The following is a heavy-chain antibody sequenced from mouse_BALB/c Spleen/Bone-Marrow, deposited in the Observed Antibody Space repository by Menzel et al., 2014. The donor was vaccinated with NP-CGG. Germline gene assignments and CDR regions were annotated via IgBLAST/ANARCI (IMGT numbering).Heavy chain of an antibody. D-gene: IGHD2-1*01. Sequence: SGAKLVKPGASVKLSCKASGYTFTSYYMYWVKQRPGQGLEWIGEINPSNGGTNFNEKFKNKATLTVDKSSSTAYMQLSSLIFEDSAVYYCTRSNGNWFAYWGQGTLVTVSA. CDR2: INPSNGGT. J-gene: IGHJ3*01. CDR3: TRSNGNWFAY. V-gene: IGHV1S16*01. CDR1: GYTFTSYY.